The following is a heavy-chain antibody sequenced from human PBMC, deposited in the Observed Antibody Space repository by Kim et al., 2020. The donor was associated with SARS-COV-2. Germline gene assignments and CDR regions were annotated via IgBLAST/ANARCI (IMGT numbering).Heavy chain of an antibody. CDR2: INHSGST. D-gene: IGHD3-16*01. J-gene: IGHJ5*02. V-gene: IGHV4-34*01. CDR1: GGSFSGYY. CDR3: ARGGPLGGPGAASRRGFDP. Sequence: SETLSLTCAVYGGSFSGYYWSWIRQPPGKGLEWIGEINHSGSTNYNPSLKSRVTISVDTSKNQFSLKLSSVTAADTAVYYCARGGPLGGPGAASRRGFDPWGQGTLVTVSS.